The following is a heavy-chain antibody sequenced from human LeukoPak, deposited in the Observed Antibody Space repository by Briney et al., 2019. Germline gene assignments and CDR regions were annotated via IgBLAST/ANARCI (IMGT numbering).Heavy chain of an antibody. Sequence: TASETLSLTCTVSGDFISSRRCYWGWIRQPPGKGLQWIGSMYYSGTTYYNPSLKSRVTISLDTSKNQFSLKLSSVTAADTAVYYCARDFGYYDFWSGYYMDVWGKGTTVTVSS. V-gene: IGHV4-39*07. D-gene: IGHD3-3*01. CDR1: GDFISSRRCY. CDR3: ARDFGYYDFWSGYYMDV. J-gene: IGHJ6*03. CDR2: MYYSGTT.